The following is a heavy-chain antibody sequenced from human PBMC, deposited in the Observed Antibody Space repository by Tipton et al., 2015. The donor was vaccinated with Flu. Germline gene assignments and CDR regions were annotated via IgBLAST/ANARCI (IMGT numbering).Heavy chain of an antibody. CDR1: GFTFSTYA. Sequence: SLRLSCEASGFTFSTYAMNWVRQAPGKGLEWVSAISGSDGGTYYADSARGRFTISRDNSKNTLYLQMNSLRAEGTAVYYWAKKCTVVSVGNYFDSWGQGTLVTVSS. CDR2: ISGSDGGT. J-gene: IGHJ4*02. D-gene: IGHD4-23*01. CDR3: AKKCTVVSVGNYFDS. V-gene: IGHV3-23*01.